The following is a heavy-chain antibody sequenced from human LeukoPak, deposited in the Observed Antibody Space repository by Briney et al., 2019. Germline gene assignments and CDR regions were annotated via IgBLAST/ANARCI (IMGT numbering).Heavy chain of an antibody. D-gene: IGHD4-11*01. CDR1: GDSIRNDYW. CDR2: IYHSGST. V-gene: IGHV4-4*02. J-gene: IGHJ5*02. Sequence: SETLSLTCVVSGDSIRNDYWWNWVRQPPGKGLEWIGEIYHSGSTNYNPSLKSRVTISVDTSKNQFSLKLSSVTAADTAVYYCAREKTTANWFDPWGQGTLVTVSS. CDR3: AREKTTANWFDP.